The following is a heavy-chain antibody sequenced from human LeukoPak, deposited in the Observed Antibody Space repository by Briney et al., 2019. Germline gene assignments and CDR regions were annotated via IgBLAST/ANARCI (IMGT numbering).Heavy chain of an antibody. V-gene: IGHV4-59*08. CDR3: ARHRAYSSSSPFDY. Sequence: SETLSLTCSVSGGSISSLYWSWIRQPPGKWLEWIGYIYYTGSTNYNPSLKSRVTMFVDMSKNQFSLRLSSVTAADTAVYYCARHRAYSSSSPFDYWGQGTLVTVSS. J-gene: IGHJ4*02. CDR1: GGSISSLY. CDR2: IYYTGST. D-gene: IGHD6-6*01.